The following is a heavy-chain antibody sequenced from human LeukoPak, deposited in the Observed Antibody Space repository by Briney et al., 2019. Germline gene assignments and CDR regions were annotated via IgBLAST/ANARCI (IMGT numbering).Heavy chain of an antibody. J-gene: IGHJ4*02. D-gene: IGHD6-13*01. CDR1: GGSISSYY. Sequence: SETLSLTCTVSGGSISSYYWSWIRQPPGKGLEWIGYIYYSGSTNYNPSLKSRVTISVDTSKNQFSLKLSSVAAADTAVYYCARWGSSWQFDYWGQGTLVTVSS. V-gene: IGHV4-59*01. CDR2: IYYSGST. CDR3: ARWGSSWQFDY.